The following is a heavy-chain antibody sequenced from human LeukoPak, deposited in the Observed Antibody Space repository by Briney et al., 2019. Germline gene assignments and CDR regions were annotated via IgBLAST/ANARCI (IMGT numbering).Heavy chain of an antibody. CDR1: GGSFSGYY. Sequence: SETLSLTCAVYGGSFSGYYWSWIRQPPGKGLEWIGEINHSGSTNYNPSLKSRVTISVDTTKNQFSLKLSSVTAADAAVYYCARQGGGFWYFDLWGRGTLVTVSS. V-gene: IGHV4-34*01. J-gene: IGHJ2*01. CDR3: ARQGGGFWYFDL. CDR2: INHSGST. D-gene: IGHD6-25*01.